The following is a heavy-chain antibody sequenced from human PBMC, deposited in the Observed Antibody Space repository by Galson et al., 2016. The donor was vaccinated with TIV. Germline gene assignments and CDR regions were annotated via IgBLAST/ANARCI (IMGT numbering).Heavy chain of an antibody. V-gene: IGHV1-8*01. CDR1: GYTFTSFD. CDR2: MSPSNGNT. D-gene: IGHD3-22*01. J-gene: IGHJ4*02. CDR3: ARGHYYDSSGSSFDF. Sequence: SVKVSCKASGYTFTSFDISWIRQAPGQGLEWMGWMSPSNGNTGYAQKFRGRITMTRHPSTTTVYMELSGLTSEDPAVYYCARGHYYDSSGSSFDFWGQGTLVTVSS.